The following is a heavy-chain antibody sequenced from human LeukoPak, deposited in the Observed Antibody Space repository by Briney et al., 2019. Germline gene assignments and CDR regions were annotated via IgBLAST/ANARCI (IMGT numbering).Heavy chain of an antibody. D-gene: IGHD3-22*01. Sequence: GGSLRLSCAASGFTVSSNYMSWVRQAPGKGLEWVANIKQDGSGEYYVDSVKGRFTISRDNAKNSLYLQMNSLRAEDTAVYYCAREWLFTFNFDYWGQGTLVTVSS. J-gene: IGHJ4*02. CDR1: GFTVSSNY. V-gene: IGHV3-7*03. CDR3: AREWLFTFNFDY. CDR2: IKQDGSGE.